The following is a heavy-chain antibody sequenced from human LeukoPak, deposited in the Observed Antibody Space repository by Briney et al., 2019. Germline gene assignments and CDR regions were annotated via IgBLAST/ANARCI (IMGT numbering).Heavy chain of an antibody. CDR2: LYGARTT. V-gene: IGHV3-53*01. CDR1: GLAVSGAY. CDR3: VRGGDSYNVNGFDI. Sequence: GGSLRLSCTASGLAVSGAYMGWVRQSPDKGLEWVALLYGARTTYNEDSAMGRFTISRDNSRNTLYLQMNSLRADDTAVYYCVRGGDSYNVNGFDIWGQGTMVTVSS. D-gene: IGHD3-10*01. J-gene: IGHJ3*02.